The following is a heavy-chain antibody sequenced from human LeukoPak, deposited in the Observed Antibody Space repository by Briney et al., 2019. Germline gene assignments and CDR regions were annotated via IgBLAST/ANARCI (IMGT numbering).Heavy chain of an antibody. J-gene: IGHJ4*02. CDR1: GGTFSSYA. D-gene: IGHD1-14*01. CDR3: ARGQMRWRTLYYFDY. Sequence: ASVKVSCKASGGTFSSYAISWVRQATGQGLEWMGWMNPNSGNTGYAQKFQGRVTMTRNTSISTAYMELSSLRSEDTAVYYCARGQMRWRTLYYFDYWGQGTLVTVSS. V-gene: IGHV1-8*02. CDR2: MNPNSGNT.